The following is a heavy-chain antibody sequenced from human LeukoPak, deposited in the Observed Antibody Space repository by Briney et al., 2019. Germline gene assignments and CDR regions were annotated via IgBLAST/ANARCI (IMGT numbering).Heavy chain of an antibody. V-gene: IGHV3-66*01. CDR2: ISNSGTT. J-gene: IGHJ4*02. Sequence: GGSLRLSCAASGFAVSSHHVTWVRQAPGKGLEWVSVISNSGTTFYPDSVKGRFTISRDNSKNTVNLEMNSLRAEDTAVYYCAGYGGNSFWGPGTLVTVSS. CDR1: GFAVSSHH. D-gene: IGHD4-23*01. CDR3: AGYGGNSF.